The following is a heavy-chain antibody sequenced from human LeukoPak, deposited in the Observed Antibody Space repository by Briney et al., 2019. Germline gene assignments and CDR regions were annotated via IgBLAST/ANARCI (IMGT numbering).Heavy chain of an antibody. J-gene: IGHJ2*01. CDR3: ARTFDL. Sequence: PGGSLRLSCAASGFTFSSNSMNWVRQAPGKGLEWLSYISSNSGTIYHADSVKGRFTISRDNAKNSLYLQMNSLRAEDTALYYCARTFDLWGRGTLVTVSS. CDR1: GFTFSSNS. V-gene: IGHV3-48*01. CDR2: ISSNSGTI.